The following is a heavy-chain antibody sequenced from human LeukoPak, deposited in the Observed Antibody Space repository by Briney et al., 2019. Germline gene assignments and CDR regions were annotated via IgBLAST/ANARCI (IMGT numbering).Heavy chain of an antibody. CDR3: ARGYRAVAARYWAFDI. D-gene: IGHD6-19*01. V-gene: IGHV3-48*03. CDR1: EFTFSRYE. Sequence: PGGSLRLSCAASEFTFSRYEMNWVRQAPGKGLEWVSYISSSGSIIYYADSVKGRFTISRDNAKNSLYLQMNSLRAEDTAVYYCARGYRAVAARYWAFDIWGQGTMVTVSS. J-gene: IGHJ3*02. CDR2: ISSSGSII.